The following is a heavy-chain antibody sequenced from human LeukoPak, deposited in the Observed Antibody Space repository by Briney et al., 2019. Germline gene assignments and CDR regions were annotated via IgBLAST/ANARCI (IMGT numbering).Heavy chain of an antibody. V-gene: IGHV4-4*09. J-gene: IGHJ6*03. Sequence: SETLSLTCTVSGGSISSYYWSWMRQPPGKGLEWIGYIYTSGSTNYNPSLKSRVTISVDTSKNQFSLKLSSVTAADTAVYYCARLSSDFWSGYHYMDVWGKGTTVTVSS. CDR2: IYTSGST. CDR3: ARLSSDFWSGYHYMDV. CDR1: GGSISSYY. D-gene: IGHD3-3*01.